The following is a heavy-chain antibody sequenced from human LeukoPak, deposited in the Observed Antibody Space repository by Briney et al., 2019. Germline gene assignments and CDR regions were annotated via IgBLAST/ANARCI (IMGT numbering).Heavy chain of an antibody. CDR2: INPNSGGT. CDR3: ARTKQQLVRLFDY. J-gene: IGHJ4*02. V-gene: IGHV1-2*06. CDR1: GYTFTGYY. D-gene: IGHD6-13*01. Sequence: GASVKVSCKASGYTFTGYYMHWVRQAPGQGLEWMGRINPNSGGTNYAQKFQGRVTMTRDTSISTAYMELSRLRSDDTAVYYCARTKQQLVRLFDYWGQGTLVTVSS.